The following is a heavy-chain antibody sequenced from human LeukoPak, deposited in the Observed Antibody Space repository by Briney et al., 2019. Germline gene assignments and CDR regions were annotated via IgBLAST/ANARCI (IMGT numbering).Heavy chain of an antibody. CDR2: IIPIFGTA. V-gene: IGHV1-69*05. CDR1: GGTFSSYV. D-gene: IGHD4/OR15-4a*01. J-gene: IGHJ3*02. CDR3: ARVLSRSSDAFDI. Sequence: SVKVSCKASGGTFSSYVISWVRQAPGQGLEWMGGIIPIFGTANYAQKFQGRVTITTDESTSTAYMELSSLRSEDTAVYYCARVLSRSSDAFDIWGQGTMVTASS.